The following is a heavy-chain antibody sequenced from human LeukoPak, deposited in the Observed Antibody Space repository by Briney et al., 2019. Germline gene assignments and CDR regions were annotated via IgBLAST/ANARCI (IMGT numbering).Heavy chain of an antibody. Sequence: ASVKVSCKASGYTFTSYGISWVRQAPGQGLEWMGWINAGNGNTKYSQKFQGRVTITRDTSASTAYMELSSLRSEDTAVYYCARDRENFLTGHGYHLFDYWGQGPLVTVSS. V-gene: IGHV1-3*01. CDR2: INAGNGNT. J-gene: IGHJ4*02. CDR1: GYTFTSYG. CDR3: ARDRENFLTGHGYHLFDY. D-gene: IGHD3-22*01.